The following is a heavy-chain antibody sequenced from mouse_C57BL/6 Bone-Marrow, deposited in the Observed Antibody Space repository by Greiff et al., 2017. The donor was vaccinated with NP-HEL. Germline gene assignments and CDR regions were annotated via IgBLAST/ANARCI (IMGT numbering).Heavy chain of an antibody. J-gene: IGHJ2*01. CDR1: GYAFSSYW. V-gene: IGHV1-80*01. Sequence: VKLMESGAELVKPGASVKISCKASGYAFSSYWMNWVKQRPGKGLEWIGQIYPGDGDTNYNGKFKGKATLTADKSSSTAYMQLSSLTSEDSAVYFCATDYYGSNDYWGQGTTLTVSS. D-gene: IGHD1-1*01. CDR2: IYPGDGDT. CDR3: ATDYYGSNDY.